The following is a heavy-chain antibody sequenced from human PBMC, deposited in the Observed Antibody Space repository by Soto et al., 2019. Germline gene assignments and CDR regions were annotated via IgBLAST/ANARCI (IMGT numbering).Heavy chain of an antibody. D-gene: IGHD6-19*01. CDR3: VRDWQWHQEAPRDY. CDR1: GYTFTSYG. J-gene: IGHJ4*02. CDR2: ISAYNGNT. V-gene: IGHV1-18*01. Sequence: GASVKVSCKASGYTFTSYGISWVRQAPGQGLEWMGWISAYNGNTNYAQKLQGRVTMTTDTSTSAAYMELRSLRSDDTAVYYCVRDWQWHQEAPRDYWGQGTPVNVSS.